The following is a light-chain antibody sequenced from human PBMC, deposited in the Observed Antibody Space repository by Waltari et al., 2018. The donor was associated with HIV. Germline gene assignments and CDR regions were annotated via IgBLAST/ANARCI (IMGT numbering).Light chain of an antibody. CDR3: CAYAGSTTYVI. Sequence: QSALTQPASVSGSPGQSITISCTGTSSAVGGYNLVSWYQQHPGKAPKLIIYEVSKRPSGVSNRFSGSKSGNTASLTISGLQAEDEADYYCCAYAGSTTYVIFGGGTKLTVL. CDR1: SSAVGGYNL. J-gene: IGLJ2*01. CDR2: EVS. V-gene: IGLV2-23*02.